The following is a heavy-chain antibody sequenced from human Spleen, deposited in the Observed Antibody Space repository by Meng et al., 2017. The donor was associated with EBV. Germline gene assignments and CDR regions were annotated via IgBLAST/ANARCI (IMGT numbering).Heavy chain of an antibody. J-gene: IGHJ4*02. CDR3: ARLPGLDY. D-gene: IGHD3-10*01. V-gene: IGHV1-3*01. CDR2: INVVNGDT. Sequence: QGQRWQSGGEVKKPGDSVKVSCKASGYTFTDYAMHWVRQAPGHRLEWMGWINVVNGDTKYSHKFQDRVTITRDTSANTVYMELTSLTSEDTAIYYCARLPGLDYWGPGTLVTVSS. CDR1: GYTFTDYA.